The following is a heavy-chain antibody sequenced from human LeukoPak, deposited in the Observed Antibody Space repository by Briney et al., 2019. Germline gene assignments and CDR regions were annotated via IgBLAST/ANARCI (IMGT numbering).Heavy chain of an antibody. V-gene: IGHV3-21*01. Sequence: GGSLRLSCEASGFTFSSFFMNWVRQAPGKGLEWVSSISGSTTYIYYADSVKGRFTISRDNSKNTLYLQMNSLRAEDTAVYYCAREGYSSGWYAGHDFWGQGTLVTVSS. CDR2: ISGSTTYI. CDR3: AREGYSSGWYAGHDF. J-gene: IGHJ4*02. CDR1: GFTFSSFF. D-gene: IGHD6-19*01.